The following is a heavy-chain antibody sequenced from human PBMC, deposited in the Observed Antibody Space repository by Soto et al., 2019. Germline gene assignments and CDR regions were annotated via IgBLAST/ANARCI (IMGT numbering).Heavy chain of an antibody. Sequence: QVQLQQWGAGLLKPSETLSLTCAVYGGSFSGYCWSWIRQPPGKGLEWIGEIDHNGHTNYNPSLMSRVTISVDKSKNQCSLRLSSMTAADTAIYYCAPYGSGIYYISRDQYWGQGTLVTGSS. CDR3: APYGSGIYYISRDQY. V-gene: IGHV4-34*01. J-gene: IGHJ4*02. CDR1: GGSFSGYC. D-gene: IGHD3-10*01. CDR2: IDHNGHT.